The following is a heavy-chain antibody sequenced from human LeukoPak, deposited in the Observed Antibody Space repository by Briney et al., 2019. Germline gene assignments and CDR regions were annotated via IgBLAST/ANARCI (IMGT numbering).Heavy chain of an antibody. D-gene: IGHD5-18*01. J-gene: IGHJ6*03. V-gene: IGHV4-39*01. CDR2: IYYSGST. CDR3: ARIVQLWGLYYMDV. Sequence: KLSETLSLTCTVSGGSISSSSYYWGWIRQPPGKGLEWIGSIYYSGSTYYNPSLKSRVTISVDTSKNQFSLKLSSVTAADTAVYYCARIVQLWGLYYMDVWGKGTTVTISS. CDR1: GGSISSSSYY.